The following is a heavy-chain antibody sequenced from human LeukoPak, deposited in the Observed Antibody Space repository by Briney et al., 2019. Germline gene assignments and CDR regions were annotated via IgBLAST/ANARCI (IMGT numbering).Heavy chain of an antibody. CDR1: GFTFSSYW. CDR2: ISSSSSTI. D-gene: IGHD6-13*01. CDR3: AREAAAGRHYFDY. V-gene: IGHV3-48*01. Sequence: GGSLRLSCAASGFTFSSYWMSWVRQAPGKGLEWVSYISSSSSTIYYADSVKGRFTISRDNSKNTLYLQMNSLRAEDTAVYYCAREAAAGRHYFDYWGQGTLVTVSS. J-gene: IGHJ4*02.